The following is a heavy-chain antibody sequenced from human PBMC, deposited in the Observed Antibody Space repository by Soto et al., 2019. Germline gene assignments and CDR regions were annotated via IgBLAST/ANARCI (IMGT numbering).Heavy chain of an antibody. Sequence: PGGSLRLSCAASGFIFSSYWMHWVRQAPGKGLVWVSPISNDGGDTNYADSVKGRFTVSRDNSKNTLYLQMKSLRAEDTAVYFCAQTTPSIHWFDPWGQGTLVTVSS. CDR1: GFIFSSYW. J-gene: IGHJ5*02. CDR2: ISNDGGDT. CDR3: AQTTPSIHWFDP. D-gene: IGHD1-1*01. V-gene: IGHV3-74*01.